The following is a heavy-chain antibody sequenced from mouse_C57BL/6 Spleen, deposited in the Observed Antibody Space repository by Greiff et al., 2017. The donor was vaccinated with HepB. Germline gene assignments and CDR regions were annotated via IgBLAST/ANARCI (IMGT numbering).Heavy chain of an antibody. CDR3: AKHLSDYGSSYGAMDY. D-gene: IGHD1-1*01. Sequence: QVQLQQSGPGLVAPSQSLSITCTVSGFSLTSYGVDWVRQPPGKGLEWLGVIWGGGSTNYNSALMSRLSISKDNSKSHVFLKMNSLQTDDTAMYYCAKHLSDYGSSYGAMDYWGQGTSVTVSS. CDR1: GFSLTSYG. CDR2: IWGGGST. J-gene: IGHJ4*01. V-gene: IGHV2-9*01.